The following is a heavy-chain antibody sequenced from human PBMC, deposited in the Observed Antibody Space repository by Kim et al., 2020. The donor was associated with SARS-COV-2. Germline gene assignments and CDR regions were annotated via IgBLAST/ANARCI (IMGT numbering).Heavy chain of an antibody. CDR3: AKTKARGGADY. CDR1: GFTFGDYA. Sequence: SLRLSCAASGFTFGDYAMHWVRQAPGKGLEWVSVISWNSGSIDYADSVKGRFTISRDNPRNSLYLQMNSLRAEDTALYYCAKTKARGGADYWGQGTLVTVSS. CDR2: ISWNSGSI. D-gene: IGHD2-21*01. V-gene: IGHV3-9*01. J-gene: IGHJ4*02.